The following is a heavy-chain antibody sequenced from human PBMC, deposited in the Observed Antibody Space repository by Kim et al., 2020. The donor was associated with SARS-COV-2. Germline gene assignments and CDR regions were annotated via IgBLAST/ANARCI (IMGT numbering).Heavy chain of an antibody. CDR3: ARATVTTFQYYYYYGMDV. J-gene: IGHJ6*02. D-gene: IGHD4-17*01. CDR1: GGSFSGYY. Sequence: SETLSLTCAVYGGSFSGYYWSWIRQPPGKGLEWIGEINHSGSTNYNLSLKSRVTISVDTSKNQFSLKLSSVTAADTAVYYCARATVTTFQYYYYYGMDVWGQGTTVTVSS. V-gene: IGHV4-34*01. CDR2: INHSGST.